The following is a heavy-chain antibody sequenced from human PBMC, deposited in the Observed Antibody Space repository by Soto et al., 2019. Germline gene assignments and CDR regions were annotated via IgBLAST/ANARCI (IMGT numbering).Heavy chain of an antibody. CDR3: ARGMWAYVGSVFAY. D-gene: IGHD2-21*01. Sequence: ASVKVSCKASGYTFTSYDINWVRQATGQGLEWMGWMNPNSGNTGYAQKFQGRVTMTRNTSISTAYMELSSLRSEDTTVYYSARGMWAYVGSVFAYWGQGTLV. CDR1: GYTFTSYD. V-gene: IGHV1-8*01. J-gene: IGHJ4*02. CDR2: MNPNSGNT.